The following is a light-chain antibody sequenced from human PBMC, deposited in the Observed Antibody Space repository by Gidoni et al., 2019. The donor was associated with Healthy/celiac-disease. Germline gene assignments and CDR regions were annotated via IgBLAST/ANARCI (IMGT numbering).Light chain of an antibody. J-gene: IGLJ3*02. CDR1: SSEVGSYNR. V-gene: IGLV2-23*03. Sequence: HSPLPQPPPVSGSPVPPIPISRTETSSEVGSYNRVSWYQQHPGKAPKLMIYEGSKRPSGVSNRFSGSKSGNTASLTISGLQAEDEADYYCCSYAGSSTFVFGGGTKLTVL. CDR2: EGS. CDR3: CSYAGSSTFV.